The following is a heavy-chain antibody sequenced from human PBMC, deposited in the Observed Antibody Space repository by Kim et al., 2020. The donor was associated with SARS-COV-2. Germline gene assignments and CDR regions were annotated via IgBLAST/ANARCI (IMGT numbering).Heavy chain of an antibody. J-gene: IGHJ4*02. CDR1: GFTFSSYT. D-gene: IGHD3-10*01. Sequence: GGSLRLSCAASGFTFSSYTINWVRQAPGKGLEWVSSISGSSDYIYYADSLKGRFTISRDNAKNSLYLQINSLRAEDTAVYYCARDGGISMVRGGFPPLDYWGQGTLVTVSS. V-gene: IGHV3-21*06. CDR3: ARDGGISMVRGGFPPLDY. CDR2: ISGSSDYI.